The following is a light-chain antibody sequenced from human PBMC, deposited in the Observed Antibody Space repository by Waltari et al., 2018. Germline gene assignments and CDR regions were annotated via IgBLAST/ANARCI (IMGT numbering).Light chain of an antibody. Sequence: EIVLTQSPGTLSLSPGERATLSCRASQSVSKYLAWYQQKPGQAPRLLIHDASTRATGIPDRFSGSGWGTDFSLTISRLEPEDFAVYYCQKYGTLPATFGQGTKVQMK. CDR3: QKYGTLPAT. J-gene: IGKJ1*01. V-gene: IGKV3-20*01. CDR2: DAS. CDR1: QSVSKY.